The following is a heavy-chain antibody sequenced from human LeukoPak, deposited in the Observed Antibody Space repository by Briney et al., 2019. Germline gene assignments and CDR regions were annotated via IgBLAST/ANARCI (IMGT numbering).Heavy chain of an antibody. Sequence: PGGSLRLSCAISGFTFSGCELTWVRQAPGKGLEWISYISRSGNTIYYAASAKGRFTISRDNAKNSLYLQMNSLRAEDTAVYYCARDGKGRNRIGYYFDYWGQGTLVTVSS. D-gene: IGHD3-10*01. J-gene: IGHJ4*02. CDR1: GFTFSGCE. V-gene: IGHV3-48*03. CDR3: ARDGKGRNRIGYYFDY. CDR2: ISRSGNTI.